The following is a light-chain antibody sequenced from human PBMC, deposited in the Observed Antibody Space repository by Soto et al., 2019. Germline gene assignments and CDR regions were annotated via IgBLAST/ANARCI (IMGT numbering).Light chain of an antibody. CDR3: QQYGSSPRFT. J-gene: IGKJ3*01. CDR2: GAS. Sequence: EVALTQSPGTLSLSPGARATLSCRASQSVANNYLTWYQQKPGQAPRLLIYGASSRATGIPDRFSGSGSGTDFTLTISRLEPEDFAVYYCQQYGSSPRFTFGPGTKVDI. CDR1: QSVANNY. V-gene: IGKV3-20*01.